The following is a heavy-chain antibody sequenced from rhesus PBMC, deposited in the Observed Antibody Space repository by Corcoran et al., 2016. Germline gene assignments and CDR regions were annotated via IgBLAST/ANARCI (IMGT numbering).Heavy chain of an antibody. CDR2: IKSKADGGTA. CDR3: TSIPHYFDY. CDR1: GFTFSNVW. J-gene: IGHJ4*01. D-gene: IGHD3-3*01. Sequence: EVQLVESGGGLVQPGGSLRLCCAASGFTFSNVWMNWVRQAPGKGLEWVARIKSKADGGTADYAASVKGRFTISRDDSKNTLYLQMNSLKTEDTAVYYCTSIPHYFDYWGQGVLVTVSS. V-gene: IGHV3-30*01.